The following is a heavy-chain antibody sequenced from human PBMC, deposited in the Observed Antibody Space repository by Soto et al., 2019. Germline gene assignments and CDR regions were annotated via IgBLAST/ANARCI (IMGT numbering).Heavy chain of an antibody. CDR3: ARRGRDSLGDFYY. V-gene: IGHV1-69*01. CDR2: IIPIFGTA. Sequence: QVQLVQSGAEVKKPGSSVKFSCKASGGTFSSYAISWGRQAPGQGLEWMGGIIPIFGTANYAQKFEGRVKITADESKSTAYMELSSLRSEDTAVYYCARRGRDSLGDFYYWGQGTLVTVSS. D-gene: IGHD3-16*01. J-gene: IGHJ4*02. CDR1: GGTFSSYA.